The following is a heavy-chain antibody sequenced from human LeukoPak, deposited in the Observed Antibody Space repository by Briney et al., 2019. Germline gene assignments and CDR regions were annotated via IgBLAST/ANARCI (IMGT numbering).Heavy chain of an antibody. D-gene: IGHD2-2*01. CDR1: GYTFTGYY. Sequence: ASVKVSCKASGYTFTGYYMHWVRQAPGQGLEWMGWINPNSGGTNYAQKFQGRVTMTRDTSISTAYMELSRLRSDDTAVYYCARVSAVWGYCSSTSCYSGYFDYWGQGTLVTVSS. J-gene: IGHJ4*02. CDR3: ARVSAVWGYCSSTSCYSGYFDY. CDR2: INPNSGGT. V-gene: IGHV1-2*02.